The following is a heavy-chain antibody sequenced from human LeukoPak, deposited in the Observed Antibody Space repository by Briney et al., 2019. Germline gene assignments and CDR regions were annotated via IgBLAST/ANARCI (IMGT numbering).Heavy chain of an antibody. CDR1: GFTFSSYG. CDR3: AKGYSGYDWSLVVY. CDR2: ISYDRSNK. J-gene: IGHJ4*02. V-gene: IGHV3-30*18. D-gene: IGHD5-12*01. Sequence: GGSLRLSCAASGFTFSSYGMHWVRQAPGKGLEWVAVISYDRSNKYYADSVKGRFTISRDNSKNTLYLQMNSLRAEDTAVYYCAKGYSGYDWSLVVYWGQGTLVTVSS.